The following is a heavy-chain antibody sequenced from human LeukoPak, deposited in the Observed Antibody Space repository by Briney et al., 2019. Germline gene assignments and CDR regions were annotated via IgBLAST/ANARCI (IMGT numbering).Heavy chain of an antibody. CDR2: IIPIFGTA. Sequence: GASVKVSCKASGYTFTSYGISWVRQAPGQGLEWMGGIIPIFGTANYAQKFQGRVTITADESTSTAYMELSSLRSEDTAVYYCASKYCSSTSCYGKDDYYYYYMDVWGKGTTVTVSS. CDR3: ASKYCSSTSCYGKDDYYYYYMDV. J-gene: IGHJ6*03. D-gene: IGHD2-2*01. CDR1: GYTFTSYG. V-gene: IGHV1-69*13.